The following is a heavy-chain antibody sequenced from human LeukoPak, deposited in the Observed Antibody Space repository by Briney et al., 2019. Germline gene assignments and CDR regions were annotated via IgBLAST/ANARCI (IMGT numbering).Heavy chain of an antibody. CDR1: GGSISSSY. J-gene: IGHJ5*02. Sequence: PSETLSLTCSVSGGSISSSYWSWIRQPPGKGLEWIGYNHHSGSTTYNLSFKSRVAISLDTSKNQFSLKVNSVTAADTAVYYCARNLEYCSSGSCSTGWIDPWGQGRLVTVSS. CDR3: ARNLEYCSSGSCSTGWIDP. D-gene: IGHD2-15*01. V-gene: IGHV4-59*01. CDR2: NHHSGST.